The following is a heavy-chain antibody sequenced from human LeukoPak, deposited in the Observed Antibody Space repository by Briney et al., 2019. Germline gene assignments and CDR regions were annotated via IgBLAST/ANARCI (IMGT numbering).Heavy chain of an antibody. Sequence: PGGSLRLSCAASGFTFSSYGMSWVRQAPGKGLEWASAISGSGGSTYYADSVKGRFTISRDNSKNTLYLQMNSLRAEDTAVYYCAKDVAFFWPTYYYDSSGYYPYWGQGTLVTVSS. V-gene: IGHV3-23*01. J-gene: IGHJ4*02. CDR1: GFTFSSYG. CDR2: ISGSGGST. D-gene: IGHD3-22*01. CDR3: AKDVAFFWPTYYYDSSGYYPY.